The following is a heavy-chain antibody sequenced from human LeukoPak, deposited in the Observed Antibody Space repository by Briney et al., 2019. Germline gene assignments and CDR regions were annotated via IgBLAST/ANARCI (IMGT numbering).Heavy chain of an antibody. D-gene: IGHD6-19*01. Sequence: SETLSLTCTVSGGSISNYYLSWIRQPPGKGLEWIGHIYYSGSTNYNPSLKSRVTISADTSKNQFSLRLSSVTAADTAVYYCARDYSGWFFDYWGQGTLVTVSS. J-gene: IGHJ4*02. V-gene: IGHV4-59*01. CDR2: IYYSGST. CDR1: GGSISNYY. CDR3: ARDYSGWFFDY.